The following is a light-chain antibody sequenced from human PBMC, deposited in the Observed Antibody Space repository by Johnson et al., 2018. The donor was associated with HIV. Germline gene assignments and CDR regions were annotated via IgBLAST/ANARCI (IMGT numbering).Light chain of an antibody. J-gene: IGLJ1*01. Sequence: QSALTQSPSVSAAPGQRVTISCSGSSSNIGSTSVSWYQQLPGTAPKLLIYDNNKRPSGIPGRFSGSKSGPSATLAITGLQTGDEADYYCGTWHSRLTTGEVIGTRP. V-gene: IGLV1-51*01. CDR2: DNN. CDR3: GTWHSRLTTGEV. CDR1: SSNIGSTS.